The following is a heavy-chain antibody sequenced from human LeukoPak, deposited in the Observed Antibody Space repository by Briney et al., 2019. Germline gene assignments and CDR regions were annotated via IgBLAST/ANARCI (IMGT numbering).Heavy chain of an antibody. V-gene: IGHV4-39*01. CDR3: AVSGSPLDAFDI. D-gene: IGHD1-26*01. J-gene: IGHJ3*02. CDR2: IYYSGST. CDR1: GGSTSSSSYY. Sequence: SETLSLTCTVSGGSTSSSSYYWGWIRQPPGKGLEWIGSIYYSGSTYYNPSLKSRVTISVDTSKNQFSLKLSSVTAADTAVYYCAVSGSPLDAFDIWGQGTMVTVSS.